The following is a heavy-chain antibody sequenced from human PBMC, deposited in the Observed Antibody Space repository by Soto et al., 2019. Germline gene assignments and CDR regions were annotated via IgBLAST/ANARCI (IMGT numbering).Heavy chain of an antibody. CDR1: GGSISSGGYS. CDR2: IYHSGST. V-gene: IGHV4-30-2*01. Sequence: QLQLQESGSGLVKPPQTLSLTCAVSGGSISSGGYSWSWIRQPPGKGLEWIGYIYHSGSTYYNPSLKSRVTISVDRSKNQFSLKLSSVTAADTAVYYWAAGGGLPRYYWGQGTLVTVSS. J-gene: IGHJ4*02. D-gene: IGHD5-12*01. CDR3: AAGGGLPRYY.